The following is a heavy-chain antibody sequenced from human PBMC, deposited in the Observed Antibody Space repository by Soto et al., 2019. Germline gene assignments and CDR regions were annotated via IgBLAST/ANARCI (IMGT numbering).Heavy chain of an antibody. D-gene: IGHD6-13*01. Sequence: QITLKESGPALVNPTQTLTLTCSFSGFSLSTSGEGVGWIRQPPGKALEWLALISWNGDKRYSPSLKSRLTVTRDTSENRVVLTMTNMDPVDTGTYYCAQRRGVAAPSTNWFDPWGQGTLVIVSS. CDR1: GFSLSTSGEG. CDR2: ISWNGDK. V-gene: IGHV2-5*01. CDR3: AQRRGVAAPSTNWFDP. J-gene: IGHJ5*02.